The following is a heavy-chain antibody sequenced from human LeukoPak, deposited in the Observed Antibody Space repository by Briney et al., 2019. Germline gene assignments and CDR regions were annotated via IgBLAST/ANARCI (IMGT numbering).Heavy chain of an antibody. CDR3: ARDRGRYCSSTSCYFSGYMDV. J-gene: IGHJ6*03. CDR2: ISYDGSNK. CDR1: GFTFSSYA. D-gene: IGHD2-2*01. V-gene: IGHV3-30*04. Sequence: GRSLRLSCAASGFTFSSYAMHWVRQAPGKGLEWVAVISYDGSNKYYADSVKGRFTISRDNSKNTLYLQMNSLRAEDTAVYYCARDRGRYCSSTSCYFSGYMDVWGKGTTVTVSS.